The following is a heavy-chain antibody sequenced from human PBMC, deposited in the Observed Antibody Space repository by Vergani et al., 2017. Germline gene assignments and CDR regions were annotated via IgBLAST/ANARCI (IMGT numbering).Heavy chain of an antibody. CDR2: INTNTGNP. Sequence: QVQLVQSGSELKKPGASVKVSCKASGYTFTSYAMNWVRQAPGQGLEWMGWINTNTGNPTYAQGFTGRFVFSLDTSVSTAYLQISSLKAEDTAVYYCARRDYSNQSAYYYYYYGMDVWGQGTTVIVSS. V-gene: IGHV7-4-1*02. CDR3: ARRDYSNQSAYYYYYYGMDV. CDR1: GYTFTSYA. D-gene: IGHD4-11*01. J-gene: IGHJ6*02.